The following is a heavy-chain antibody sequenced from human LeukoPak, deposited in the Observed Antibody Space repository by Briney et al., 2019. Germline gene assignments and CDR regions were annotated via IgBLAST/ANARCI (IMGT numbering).Heavy chain of an antibody. V-gene: IGHV3-30-3*01. CDR2: ISYDGSNK. J-gene: IGHJ5*01. Sequence: GGSLRLSCAASGFTFSSYAMHWVRQAPGKGLEWVAVISYDGSNKYYADSVKGRFTISRDNSKNTLYLQMNSLRAEDTAVYYCARRTYYTNVDSWGQGTLVTVSS. CDR3: ARRTYYTNVDS. D-gene: IGHD4-11*01. CDR1: GFTFSSYA.